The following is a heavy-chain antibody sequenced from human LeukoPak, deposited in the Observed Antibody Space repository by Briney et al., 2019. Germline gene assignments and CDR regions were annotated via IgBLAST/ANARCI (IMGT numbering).Heavy chain of an antibody. J-gene: IGHJ5*02. CDR2: ISYDGSNK. Sequence: TGGSLRLSCAASGFTFSSYGMHWVRQAPGKGLEWVAVISYDGSNKYYADSVKGRFTISRDNSKNTLYLQMNSLRAEDTAVYYCAKDLSEEGDYGDYGWSDPWGQGTLVTVSS. V-gene: IGHV3-30*18. CDR1: GFTFSSYG. D-gene: IGHD4-17*01. CDR3: AKDLSEEGDYGDYGWSDP.